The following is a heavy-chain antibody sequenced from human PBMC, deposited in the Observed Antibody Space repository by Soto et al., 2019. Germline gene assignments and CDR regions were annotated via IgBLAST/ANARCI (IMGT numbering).Heavy chain of an antibody. CDR2: IYHSGST. Sequence: SETLSLTCAVSGGSISSGGYSWSWIRQPPGKGLEWIGYIYHSGSTYYNPSLKSRVTISVDTSNNQFSLKVNSLTAADTAVYYCARGLVYGPFDYWGQGTLVIVSS. CDR1: GGSISSGGYS. V-gene: IGHV4-30-2*01. CDR3: ARGLVYGPFDY. D-gene: IGHD3-10*01. J-gene: IGHJ4*02.